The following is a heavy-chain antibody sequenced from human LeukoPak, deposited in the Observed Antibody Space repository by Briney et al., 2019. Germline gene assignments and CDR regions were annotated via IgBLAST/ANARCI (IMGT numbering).Heavy chain of an antibody. J-gene: IGHJ6*02. D-gene: IGHD3-10*01. CDR2: IYYSGST. Sequence: SETLSLTCTVSGGSISSYYWSWIRQPPGKGLEWIGYIYYSGSTNYNPSLKSRVTISVDTSKNQFSLKLSSVTAADTAVYYCARLYGPTILGYYYGMDVWGQGTTVTVSS. CDR1: GGSISSYY. V-gene: IGHV4-59*08. CDR3: ARLYGPTILGYYYGMDV.